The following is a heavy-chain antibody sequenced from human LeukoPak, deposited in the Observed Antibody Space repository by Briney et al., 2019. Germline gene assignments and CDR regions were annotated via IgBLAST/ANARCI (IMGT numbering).Heavy chain of an antibody. CDR1: GHTLTELS. Sequence: ASVTVSCKVSGHTLTELSMHWVRQAPGKGLEWMGGFDPEDGETIYAQKFQGRVTMTEDTSTDTAYMELSSLRSEDTAVYYCATSMVAYYYYYGMDVWGQGTTVTVSS. V-gene: IGHV1-24*01. CDR2: FDPEDGET. CDR3: ATSMVAYYYYYGMDV. D-gene: IGHD4/OR15-4a*01. J-gene: IGHJ6*02.